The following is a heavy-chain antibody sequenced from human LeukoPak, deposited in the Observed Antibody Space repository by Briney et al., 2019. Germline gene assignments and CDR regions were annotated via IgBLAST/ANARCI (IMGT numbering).Heavy chain of an antibody. D-gene: IGHD6-19*01. CDR1: GYTFTRYY. CDR3: ARGRVRDAVYSSGWYLYYYYCRLDV. CDR2: MNPNCGNT. J-gene: IGHJ6*02. Sequence: ASVTVSCKASGYTFTRYYMHWVRQAPGQGLEGMGWMNPNCGNTGYAQKFQGRVNMTRNTSISTAYMELSSLRSENTAVYYCARGRVRDAVYSSGWYLYYYYCRLDVGGQGTTV. V-gene: IGHV1-8*02.